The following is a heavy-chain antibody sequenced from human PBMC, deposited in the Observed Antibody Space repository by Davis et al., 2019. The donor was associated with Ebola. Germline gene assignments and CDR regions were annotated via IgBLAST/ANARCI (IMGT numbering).Heavy chain of an antibody. J-gene: IGHJ5*02. CDR3: ARDRYDFWSGYHTAFDP. Sequence: SETLSLTCTVSGGSISSYYWSWIRQPPGKGLEWNGYIYYSGSTNYNPSLKSRVTISVDTSKNQFSLKLSSVTAADTAVYYCARDRYDFWSGYHTAFDPWGQGTLVTVSS. D-gene: IGHD3-3*01. V-gene: IGHV4-59*01. CDR2: IYYSGST. CDR1: GGSISSYY.